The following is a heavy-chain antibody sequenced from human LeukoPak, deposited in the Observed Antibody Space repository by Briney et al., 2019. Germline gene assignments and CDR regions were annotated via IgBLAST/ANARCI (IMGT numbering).Heavy chain of an antibody. D-gene: IGHD2-15*01. CDR1: GGSISSGSYY. V-gene: IGHV4-61*02. J-gene: IGHJ3*02. CDR2: IYTSGST. Sequence: PSQTLSLTCTVSGGSISSGSYYWSWIRQPAGKGLEWIGRIYTSGSTNYNPSLKSRVTISVDTSKNQFSLKLSSVTAADTAVYYCARERVVAATLYAFDIWGQGTMVTVSS. CDR3: ARERVVAATLYAFDI.